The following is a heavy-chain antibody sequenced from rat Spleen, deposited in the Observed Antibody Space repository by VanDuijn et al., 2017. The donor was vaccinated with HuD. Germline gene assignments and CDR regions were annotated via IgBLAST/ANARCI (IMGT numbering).Heavy chain of an antibody. V-gene: IGHV5S23*01. J-gene: IGHJ4*01. CDR1: GFTFSDYA. CDR2: ISPSGGST. Sequence: EVQLVESDGGLVQPGRSLKLSCAASGFTFSDYAMAWVRQAPKKGLEWVASISPSGGSTYYRDSVKGRFTISRDNAKSTLYLQMDSLRSEDTATYYCARPHNYRYIMDTWGQGTSVTVSS. CDR3: ARPHNYRYIMDT. D-gene: IGHD1-10*01.